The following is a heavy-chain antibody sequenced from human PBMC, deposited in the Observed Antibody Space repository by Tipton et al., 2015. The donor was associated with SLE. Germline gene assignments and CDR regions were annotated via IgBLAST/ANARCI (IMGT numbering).Heavy chain of an antibody. V-gene: IGHV4-59*01. J-gene: IGHJ4*02. Sequence: TLSLTCTVSGGSISSYYWSWIRQPPGKGLEWIGYIYYSGSTNYNPSLKSRVTISVDTSKNQFSLKLSSVTAADTAVYYCARDRDGERDYWGQGTLVTVSS. CDR3: ARDRDGERDY. CDR1: GGSISSYY. CDR2: IYYSGST. D-gene: IGHD5-24*01.